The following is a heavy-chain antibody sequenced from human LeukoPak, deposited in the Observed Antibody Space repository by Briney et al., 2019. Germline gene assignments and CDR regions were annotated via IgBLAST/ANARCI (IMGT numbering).Heavy chain of an antibody. V-gene: IGHV3-48*03. Sequence: GGSLRLSCAASGFSFSSYEMNWVRQAPGKGLEWVSYTRSSGSTTCYADSVKGRFIISRDNAKDSLYLQMNSLRAEDTAVYYCARVGNSLNYFDCWGQGTLVTASS. CDR1: GFSFSSYE. D-gene: IGHD6-13*01. J-gene: IGHJ4*02. CDR3: ARVGNSLNYFDC. CDR2: TRSSGSTT.